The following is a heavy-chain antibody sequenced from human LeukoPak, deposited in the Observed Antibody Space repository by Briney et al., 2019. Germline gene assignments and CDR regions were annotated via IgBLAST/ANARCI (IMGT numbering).Heavy chain of an antibody. J-gene: IGHJ5*02. CDR1: GYTFTIYY. V-gene: IGHV1-46*01. CDR3: ARDSAHSGSDH. CDR2: INPSGGST. Sequence: ASVTVSFTASGYTFTIYYMHWVRQAPGQGLEWMGIINPSGGSTSYAQKFQGRVTMTRDTSTSTVYMELSSLRSEDTAVYYCARDSAHSGSDHWGQGTLVTVSS. D-gene: IGHD1-26*01.